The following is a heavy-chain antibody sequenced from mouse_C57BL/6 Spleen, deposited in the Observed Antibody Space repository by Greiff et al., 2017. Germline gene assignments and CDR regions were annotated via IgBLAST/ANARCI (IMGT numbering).Heavy chain of an antibody. J-gene: IGHJ2*01. CDR1: GYTFTDYY. Sequence: EVQLQQSGPELVKPGASVKISCKASGYTFTDYYMNWVKQSHGKSLEWIGDINPNNGGTSYNQKFKGKATLTVDKSSSTAYMELRSLTSEDSAVYYCAIPWGYWGQGTTLTVSS. CDR3: AIPWGY. V-gene: IGHV1-26*01. D-gene: IGHD4-1*01. CDR2: INPNNGGT.